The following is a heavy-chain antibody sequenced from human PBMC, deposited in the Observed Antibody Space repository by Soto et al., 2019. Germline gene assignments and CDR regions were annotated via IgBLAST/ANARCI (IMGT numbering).Heavy chain of an antibody. CDR2: IYWDDDK. Sequence: QITLKESGPTLVKPTQTLTLTCTFSGFSLSTGGVGVGWIRQPPGKALEWLALIYWDDDKRYSPSLKSRLTITKDTSKNQVVLTMTNGDPVDTATYYCSHNAVRTKGGDYIGGSYRLHWFDPWGQGTLVTVSS. D-gene: IGHD3-16*02. CDR1: GFSLSTGGVG. V-gene: IGHV2-5*02. J-gene: IGHJ5*02. CDR3: SHNAVRTKGGDYIGGSYRLHWFDP.